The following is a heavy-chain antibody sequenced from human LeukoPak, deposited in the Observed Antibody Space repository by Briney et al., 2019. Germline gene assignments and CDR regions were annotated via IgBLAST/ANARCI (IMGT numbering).Heavy chain of an antibody. Sequence: SQTLSLTCTVSGGSISSGGYYWSWIRQPPGKGLEWIGYMYHSGSTYYNPSLKSRVTISVDRSKNQFSLKLSSVTAADTAVYYCARGRGRGDIVVVPAAQRMIRFDPWGQGTLVTVSS. CDR3: ARGRGRGDIVVVPAAQRMIRFDP. D-gene: IGHD2-2*01. CDR2: MYHSGST. V-gene: IGHV4-30-2*01. CDR1: GGSISSGGYY. J-gene: IGHJ5*02.